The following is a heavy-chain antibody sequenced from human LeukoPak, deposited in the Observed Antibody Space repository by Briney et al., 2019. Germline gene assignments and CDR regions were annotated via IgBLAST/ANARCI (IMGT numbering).Heavy chain of an antibody. Sequence: SSETLSLTCTVSGGSISSYYWSWIRQPPGKGLEWIGYIYYSESTNYNPSLKSRVTISVDTSKNQFSLKLSSVTAADTAVYYCARALYLNYDILTGVWFDPWGQGTLVTVSS. CDR2: IYYSEST. J-gene: IGHJ5*02. CDR1: GGSISSYY. CDR3: ARALYLNYDILTGVWFDP. D-gene: IGHD3-9*01. V-gene: IGHV4-59*01.